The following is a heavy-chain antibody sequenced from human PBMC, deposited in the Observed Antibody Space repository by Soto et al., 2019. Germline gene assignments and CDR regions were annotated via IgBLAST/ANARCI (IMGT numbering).Heavy chain of an antibody. Sequence: QVQLQESGPGLVKPSETLSLTCTVSGGSISSYYWSWIRQPPGKGLEWIGYIYYSGSTNYNPSLKSRVTISVDTSKIPFSLKLSSVTAADTAVYYCARSLGYCSGGSCYWFDPWGQGTLVTVSS. V-gene: IGHV4-59*01. CDR1: GGSISSYY. D-gene: IGHD2-15*01. J-gene: IGHJ5*02. CDR2: IYYSGST. CDR3: ARSLGYCSGGSCYWFDP.